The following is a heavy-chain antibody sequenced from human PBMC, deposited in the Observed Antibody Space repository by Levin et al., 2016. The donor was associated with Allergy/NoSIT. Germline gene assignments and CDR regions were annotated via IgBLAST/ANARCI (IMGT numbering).Heavy chain of an antibody. CDR1: GFTFSRCW. V-gene: IGHV3-7*03. CDR2: INEHGNEK. CDR3: THNHAWTFGY. Sequence: GESLKISCAASGFTFSRCWMSWVRQAPGKGLEWVASINEHGNEKYHVDSVKGRFTISRDNTKNSLYLQMNSLRAEDTAVYYCTHNHAWTFGYWGQGTLVTVSS. J-gene: IGHJ4*02. D-gene: IGHD1-14*01.